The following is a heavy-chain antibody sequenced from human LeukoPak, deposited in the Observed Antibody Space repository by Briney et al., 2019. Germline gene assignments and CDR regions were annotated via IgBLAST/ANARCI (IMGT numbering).Heavy chain of an antibody. CDR1: GGSISSYY. CDR2: IYSSGGT. J-gene: IGHJ6*02. V-gene: IGHV4-4*07. D-gene: IGHD3-16*01. CDR3: ARDHVWGSPRSPKAPLYYYGMDV. Sequence: SETLSLTCTVSGGSISSYYWSWIRQPAGKGLEWIGRIYSSGGTKYNASLKSRGTMSVDTSKNQCSLKLSSVPAADTAVYYCARDHVWGSPRSPKAPLYYYGMDVWGQGTTVTVSS.